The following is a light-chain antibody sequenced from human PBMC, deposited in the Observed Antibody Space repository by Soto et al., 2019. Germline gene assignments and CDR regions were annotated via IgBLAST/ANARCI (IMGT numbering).Light chain of an antibody. CDR3: SSYSNSRTLV. CDR2: DVS. V-gene: IGLV2-14*03. CDR1: SSDVGAYHY. J-gene: IGLJ2*01. Sequence: QSALTQPASVSGSPGQSITISCTGSSSDVGAYHYVSWYQRHPGKAPKLMIYDVSNRPSGVSNRFSGSKSGNTASLTISGLQAEDEAAYYCSSYSNSRTLVFGGGTKLTVL.